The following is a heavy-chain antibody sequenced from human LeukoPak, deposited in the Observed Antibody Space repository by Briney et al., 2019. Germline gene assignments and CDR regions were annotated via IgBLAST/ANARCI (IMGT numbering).Heavy chain of an antibody. J-gene: IGHJ5*02. Sequence: SQTLSLTCTVSGGSISSGGYYWSWIRQHPGKGLEWIGYIYYSGSTYYNPSLKSRVTISVDTSKNQFSLKLSSVTAADTAVYYCASRYGSGSYSPFDPWGQGTLVTASS. CDR3: ASRYGSGSYSPFDP. D-gene: IGHD3-10*01. CDR1: GGSISSGGYY. V-gene: IGHV4-31*03. CDR2: IYYSGST.